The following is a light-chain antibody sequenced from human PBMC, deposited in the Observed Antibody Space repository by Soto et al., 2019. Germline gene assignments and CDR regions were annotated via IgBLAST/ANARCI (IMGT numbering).Light chain of an antibody. Sequence: QSALTQPASVSGSAGQSITISCTGTSSDVGNYNLVSWYLHHPGKAPKLLIYEDTKRPSGVSNRFSGSRSGNTASLTVSRLQAEDETDYYCCSYAGSSTYVFGTGTQLTVL. CDR1: SSDVGNYNL. V-gene: IGLV2-23*01. CDR2: EDT. CDR3: CSYAGSSTYV. J-gene: IGLJ1*01.